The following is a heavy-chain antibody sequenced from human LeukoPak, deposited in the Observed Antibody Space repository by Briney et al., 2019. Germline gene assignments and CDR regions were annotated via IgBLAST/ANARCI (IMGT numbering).Heavy chain of an antibody. J-gene: IGHJ4*02. D-gene: IGHD6-19*01. V-gene: IGHV3-23*01. Sequence: GGSLRLSXVASGFTFSSYAMSWVRQAPGKGLEWDSAISGSGGSTYYADSVKGRFTISRDNSKNTLYLQMNSLRAEDTAVYYCAKEDRIAVAGTEDGGDYWGQGTLVTVSS. CDR3: AKEDRIAVAGTEDGGDY. CDR1: GFTFSSYA. CDR2: ISGSGGST.